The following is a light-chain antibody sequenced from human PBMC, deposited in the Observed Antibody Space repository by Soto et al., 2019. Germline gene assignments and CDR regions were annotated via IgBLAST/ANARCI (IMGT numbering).Light chain of an antibody. CDR2: AAS. J-gene: IGKJ2*01. CDR1: RSFASSY. CDR3: QQYGSSPPYT. V-gene: IGKV3-20*01. Sequence: PGERATLSCRASRSFASSYLAWYQQKPGQAPRLLIYAASSRATGVPDRFSGSGSGTDFTLTISRLEPEDFAVYYCQQYGSSPPYTFGQVTKLEIK.